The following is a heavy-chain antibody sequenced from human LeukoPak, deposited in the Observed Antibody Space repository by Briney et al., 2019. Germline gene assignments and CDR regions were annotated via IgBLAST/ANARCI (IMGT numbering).Heavy chain of an antibody. CDR3: ARGGSSRPLAH. Sequence: PGGSLRLSCAASGFTISSDEMNWARQVPGKGLEWISYIPSSGSPIYYADSVKGRFSISRDTAKNSLYLQMNSLRDEDTAVYYCARGGSSRPLAHWGQRTLVTVSS. D-gene: IGHD1-1*01. CDR2: IPSSGSPI. J-gene: IGHJ4*02. CDR1: GFTISSDE. V-gene: IGHV3-48*03.